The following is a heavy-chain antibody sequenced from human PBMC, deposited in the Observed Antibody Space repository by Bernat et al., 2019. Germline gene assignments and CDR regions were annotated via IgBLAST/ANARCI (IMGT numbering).Heavy chain of an antibody. CDR2: ISSGSSTI. CDR1: GFTFSTYS. CDR3: ARVRRDQLPRDYYMDV. V-gene: IGHV3-48*02. Sequence: EVQLVESGGVLVQPGGSLRLSCAASGFTFSTYSMNWVRQAPGKGLEWVSYISSGSSTIYYADSVKGRFTISRDNAKNSLYLQMNSLRDEDTAVYYCARVRRDQLPRDYYMDVWGKGTTVTVSS. D-gene: IGHD2-2*01. J-gene: IGHJ6*03.